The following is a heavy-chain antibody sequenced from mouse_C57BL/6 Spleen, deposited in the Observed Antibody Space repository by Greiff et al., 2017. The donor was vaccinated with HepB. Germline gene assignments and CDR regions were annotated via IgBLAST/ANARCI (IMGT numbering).Heavy chain of an antibody. CDR1: GFTFSDYY. CDR2: INYDGSST. D-gene: IGHD4-1*01. CDR3: ARVELGQGGYWYFDV. Sequence: EVQLQESEGGLVQPGSSMKLSCTASGFTFSDYYMAWVRQVPEKGLEWVANINYDGSSTYYLDSLKSRFIISRDNAKNILYLQMSSLKSEDTATYYCARVELGQGGYWYFDVWGTGTTVTVSS. J-gene: IGHJ1*03. V-gene: IGHV5-16*01.